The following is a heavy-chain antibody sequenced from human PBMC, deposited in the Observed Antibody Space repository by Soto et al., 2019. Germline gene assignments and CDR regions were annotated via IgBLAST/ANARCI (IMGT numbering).Heavy chain of an antibody. Sequence: EVQLVESGGGLVKPGGSLRLSCEASGFTFSYYTMTWVRQAPGRGLGWVSSISTSTTYISYADSMRGRFTISRDNAKNSLYLQMNSLRVEDTAVYYCARDPVGVDSTFYFDSWGQGTLVTVSS. D-gene: IGHD2-21*01. CDR1: GFTFSYYT. J-gene: IGHJ4*02. CDR3: ARDPVGVDSTFYFDS. V-gene: IGHV3-21*02. CDR2: ISTSTTYI.